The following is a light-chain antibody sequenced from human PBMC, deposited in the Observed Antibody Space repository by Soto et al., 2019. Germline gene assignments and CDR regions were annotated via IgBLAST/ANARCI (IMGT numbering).Light chain of an antibody. V-gene: IGKV3-20*01. CDR1: QSVTRSF. CDR2: GAS. CDR3: HQYGSSPQA. Sequence: EIVLTQSPGTLSLSPGERVTLSCRASQSVTRSFLAWYQQKPGQAPRLLIYGASSRATGIPDRFSGSGSGTDLTLIISRLEPEDFAVYYCHQYGSSPQAFGPGTKVDIK. J-gene: IGKJ3*01.